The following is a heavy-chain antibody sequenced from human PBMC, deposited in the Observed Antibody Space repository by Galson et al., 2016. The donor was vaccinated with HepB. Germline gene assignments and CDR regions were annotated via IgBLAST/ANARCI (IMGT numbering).Heavy chain of an antibody. Sequence: SVKVSCKASGGTFSNYVISWVRQAPGQGLEWMGGIIPIFGPANYAQKFQGRVTITADESTSTAYMELSSLRSEATAVYYCATAGGGYSLITAENWGQGTLVTVSS. CDR1: GGTFSNYV. D-gene: IGHD1-26*01. V-gene: IGHV1-69*13. CDR2: IIPIFGPA. CDR3: ATAGGGYSLITAEN. J-gene: IGHJ4*02.